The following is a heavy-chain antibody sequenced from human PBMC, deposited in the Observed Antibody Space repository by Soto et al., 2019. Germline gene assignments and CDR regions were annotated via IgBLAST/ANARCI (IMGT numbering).Heavy chain of an antibody. Sequence: QMQLVQSGPEVKKPGTSVKVSCKASGFTFTSSAVQWVRQARGQRLEWIGWIVVGSGNTNYAQKFQERVTITRDRPTSTPYMELSRLRSEDTAVYYCEAVGGSYSDAFDIWGQGTMVTVSS. CDR1: GFTFTSSA. CDR2: IVVGSGNT. CDR3: EAVGGSYSDAFDI. V-gene: IGHV1-58*01. D-gene: IGHD1-26*01. J-gene: IGHJ3*02.